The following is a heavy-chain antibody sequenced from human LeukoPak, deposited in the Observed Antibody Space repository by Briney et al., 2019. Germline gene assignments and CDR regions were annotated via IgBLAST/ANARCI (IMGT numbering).Heavy chain of an antibody. Sequence: GGSLRLSCAASGFTFSSYSMNWVRQAPGKGLEWVSSISSSSSYIYYADSVKGRFTISRDNAKNSLYLQMNSLRAEDTAVYYCARGDRLPGYSAPVGDYWGQGTLVTVSS. CDR3: ARGDRLPGYSAPVGDY. CDR1: GFTFSSYS. V-gene: IGHV3-21*01. J-gene: IGHJ4*02. CDR2: ISSSSSYI. D-gene: IGHD3-9*01.